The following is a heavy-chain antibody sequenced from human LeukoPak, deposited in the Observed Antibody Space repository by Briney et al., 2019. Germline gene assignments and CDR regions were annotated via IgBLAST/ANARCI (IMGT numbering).Heavy chain of an antibody. CDR1: GGSISSYY. Sequence: SETLSLTCTVSGGSISSYYWSWIRRPPGKGLEWIGYIYYSGSTNYNPSLKSRVTISVDTSKNQFSLKLSSVTAADTAVYYCARGGYCSSTSCYGPDWFDPWGQGTLVTVSS. V-gene: IGHV4-59*01. D-gene: IGHD2-2*01. CDR2: IYYSGST. CDR3: ARGGYCSSTSCYGPDWFDP. J-gene: IGHJ5*02.